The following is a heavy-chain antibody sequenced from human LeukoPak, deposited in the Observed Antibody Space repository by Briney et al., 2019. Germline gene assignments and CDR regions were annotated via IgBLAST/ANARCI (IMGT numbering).Heavy chain of an antibody. D-gene: IGHD1-14*01. J-gene: IGHJ1*01. Sequence: GGSLRLPCAASGFTFSNAWMSWVRQAPGKGLEWVGRIKSKTDGGTTDYAAPVKGRFTISRDDSKNTLYLQMNSLKTEDTAVYYCTTRTRGTAEYFQHWGQGTLVTVSS. CDR1: GFTFSNAW. CDR2: IKSKTDGGTT. V-gene: IGHV3-15*01. CDR3: TTRTRGTAEYFQH.